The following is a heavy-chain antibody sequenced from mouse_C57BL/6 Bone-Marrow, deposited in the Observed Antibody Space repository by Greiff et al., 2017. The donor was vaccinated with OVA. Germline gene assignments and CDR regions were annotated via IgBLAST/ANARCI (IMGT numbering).Heavy chain of an antibody. V-gene: IGHV1-7*01. J-gene: IGHJ4*01. CDR2: INPSSGYT. CDR3: ARNYGSSYVIDYAMDY. D-gene: IGHD1-1*01. CDR1: GYTFTSYW. Sequence: QVQLQQSGAELAKPGASVKLSCKASGYTFTSYWMHWVKQRPGQGLEWIGYINPSSGYTKYNQKFKDKATLTADKSSSTAYKQLSSLTYEDSAVYYCARNYGSSYVIDYAMDYWGQGTSVTVSS.